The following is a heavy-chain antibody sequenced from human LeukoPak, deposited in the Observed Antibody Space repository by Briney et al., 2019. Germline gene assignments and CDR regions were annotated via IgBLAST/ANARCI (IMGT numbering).Heavy chain of an antibody. CDR2: IYYSGST. V-gene: IGHV4-39*01. D-gene: IGHD4-17*01. J-gene: IGHJ3*02. CDR3: ARLLPSTVTTLSHDAFDI. CDR1: GGSISSSSYY. Sequence: SETLSLTCTVSGGSISSSSYYWGWIRQPPGKGLEWIGSIYYSGSTYYNPSLKGRVTISVDTSKNQFSLKLSSVTAADTAVYYCARLLPSTVTTLSHDAFDIWGQGTMVTVSS.